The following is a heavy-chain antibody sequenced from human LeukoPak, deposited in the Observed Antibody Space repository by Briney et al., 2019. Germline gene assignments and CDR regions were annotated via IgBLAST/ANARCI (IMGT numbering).Heavy chain of an antibody. D-gene: IGHD2-15*01. J-gene: IGHJ3*02. CDR1: GFTFNNSW. CDR3: TGERVESAFDI. V-gene: IGHV3-7*01. CDR2: IKQVGGVI. Sequence: GGSLRLSCAASGFTFNNSWMNWVRQAPGKGLEWVANIKQVGGVIQYLDSVKGRFTIFRDNAKNSLHLQMNSLRVDDTAVYYCTGERVESAFDIWGQGTLVTVSS.